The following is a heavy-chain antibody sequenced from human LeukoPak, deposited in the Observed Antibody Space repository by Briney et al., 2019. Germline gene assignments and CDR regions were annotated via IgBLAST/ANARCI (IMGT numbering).Heavy chain of an antibody. V-gene: IGHV1-8*01. D-gene: IGHD6-13*01. CDR3: ARSRIAAAGINWLDP. CDR1: GYTFTSYD. J-gene: IGHJ5*02. CDR2: MNPNSGNT. Sequence: EASVKVSCKASGYTFTSYDINWVRQATGQGLEWMGWMNPNSGNTGYAQKFQGRVTMTRNTSISTAYMELGSLTSEGTAVYYCARSRIAAAGINWLDPWGQGTLVTVSS.